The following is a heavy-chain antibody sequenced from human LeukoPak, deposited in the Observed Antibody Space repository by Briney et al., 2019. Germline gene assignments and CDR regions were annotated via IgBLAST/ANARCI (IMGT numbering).Heavy chain of an antibody. J-gene: IGHJ4*02. Sequence: GGSLRLSCAASGFTFSSYSMNWVRQAPGKGLEWVSSISGNSIYIYYADSVKGRFTISRDNAKNSLYLQMSSLRVADTTVYYCASFETVAAYPFDYWGQGTLVTVSS. CDR1: GFTFSSYS. V-gene: IGHV3-21*01. CDR3: ASFETVAAYPFDY. D-gene: IGHD6-19*01. CDR2: ISGNSIYI.